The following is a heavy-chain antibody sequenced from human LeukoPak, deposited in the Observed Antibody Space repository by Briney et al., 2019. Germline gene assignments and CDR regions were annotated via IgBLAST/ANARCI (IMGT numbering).Heavy chain of an antibody. CDR1: GFTFSSYT. J-gene: IGHJ4*02. Sequence: PGGSLRLSCAASGFTFSSYTMNWVRQAPGKGLVWVSRINSDGINTSYADSVKGRFTISRDNAKNTLYLQMNSLRAEDTAVYYCARRRDGSGSYDYWGQGTLVTVSS. CDR2: INSDGINT. V-gene: IGHV3-74*01. D-gene: IGHD3-10*01. CDR3: ARRRDGSGSYDY.